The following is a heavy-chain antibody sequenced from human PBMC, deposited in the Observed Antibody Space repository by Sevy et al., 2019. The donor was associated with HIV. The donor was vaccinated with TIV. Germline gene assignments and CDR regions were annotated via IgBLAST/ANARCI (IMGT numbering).Heavy chain of an antibody. V-gene: IGHV3-49*04. CDR2: IRHKPYGGTK. Sequence: GGSLRLSCTASGFIFGDFAMSWVRQAPGKGLEWVGFIRHKPYGGTKEDAASVKGRFTISREDSKSIAYLQMNSLKTEATALFYCTRSSFDMLAGYYGSDAGDGMDVWGQGTTVTVSS. CDR3: TRSSFDMLAGYYGSDAGDGMDV. D-gene: IGHD3-9*01. CDR1: GFIFGDFA. J-gene: IGHJ6*02.